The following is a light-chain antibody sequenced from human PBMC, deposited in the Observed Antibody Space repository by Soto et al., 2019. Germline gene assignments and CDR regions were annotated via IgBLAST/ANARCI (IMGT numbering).Light chain of an antibody. CDR1: SGDVGGYNY. J-gene: IGLJ1*01. CDR2: DVN. V-gene: IGLV2-8*01. Sequence: QSALTQPPSASGSPGQSVTISCTGTSGDVGGYNYVSWYQQHPGKAPKLMMYDVNKRPSGVPDRFSGSKSGNTASLTVSGLQSEDEADYYCSSHAGSNSPFVFGTGTKLTVL. CDR3: SSHAGSNSPFV.